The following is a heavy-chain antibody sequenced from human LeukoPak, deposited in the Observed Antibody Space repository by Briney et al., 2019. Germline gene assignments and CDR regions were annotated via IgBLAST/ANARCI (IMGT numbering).Heavy chain of an antibody. CDR2: INHSGST. V-gene: IGHV4-30-2*01. J-gene: IGHJ4*02. CDR1: GGSISSGGYY. D-gene: IGHD6-13*01. CDR3: ARSTQQLEALDY. Sequence: SETLSLTCTVSGGSISSGGYYWSWIRQPPGKGLEWIGYINHSGSTNYNPSLKSRVTISVDTSKNQFSLKLSSVTAADTAVYYCARSTQQLEALDYWGQGTLVTVSS.